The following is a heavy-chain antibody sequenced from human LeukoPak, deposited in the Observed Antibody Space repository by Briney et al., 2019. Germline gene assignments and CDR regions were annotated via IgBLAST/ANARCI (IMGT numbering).Heavy chain of an antibody. CDR1: GYTFTSFG. V-gene: IGHV1-18*01. D-gene: IGHD6-25*01. J-gene: IGHJ4*02. CDR3: AREPSGLLFDY. CDR2: ISPYNDNT. Sequence: ASVKLSCKASGYTFTSFGISWVRQVPGQGFEWMGWISPYNDNTNYAQKFQGRVTMTTDTSTSTVFMELRGLRSDDTAVYYCAREPSGLLFDYWGQGTLVTVSS.